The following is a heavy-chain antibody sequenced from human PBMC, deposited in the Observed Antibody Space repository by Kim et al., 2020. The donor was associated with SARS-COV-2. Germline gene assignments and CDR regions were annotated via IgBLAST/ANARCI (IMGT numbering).Heavy chain of an antibody. CDR3: APQRWLQLPFDY. Sequence: GGSLRLSCAASGFTFSDYYMTWIRQAPGKGLEWVSYISSSGSTIYYADSVKGRFTISRDNAKNSLYLQMNSLRAEDTAVYYCAPQRWLQLPFDYWGQGTLVTVSS. V-gene: IGHV3-11*01. CDR1: GFTFSDYY. D-gene: IGHD5-12*01. CDR2: ISSSGSTI. J-gene: IGHJ4*02.